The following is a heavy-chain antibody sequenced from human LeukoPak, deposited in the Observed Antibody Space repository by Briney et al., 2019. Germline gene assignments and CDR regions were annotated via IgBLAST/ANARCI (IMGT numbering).Heavy chain of an antibody. CDR1: GFSFSSHG. V-gene: IGHV3-30*03. D-gene: IGHD2-8*01. CDR2: ISYDESNK. J-gene: IGHJ4*02. Sequence: GWSLRLSCAASGFSFSSHGMHWVRQAPGKGLEWVAVISYDESNKLYGDSVKGRFTISRDNSENTLYLQMNSLRAEDTAVYYCTTGAMVFDCWGQGTLVTVSS. CDR3: TTGAMVFDC.